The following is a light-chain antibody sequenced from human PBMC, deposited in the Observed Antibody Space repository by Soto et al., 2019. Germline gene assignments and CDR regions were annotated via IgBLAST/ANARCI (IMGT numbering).Light chain of an antibody. CDR2: GAS. J-gene: IGKJ1*01. V-gene: IGKV1-5*03. CDR3: QQYDTYWT. Sequence: DIQMTQSPSSLSASVGDRVTITCRASQSISSYLNWYQQKPGRXPXXLIYGASNLQSGVPSRFSGSGSGTEFTLTISSLQPGDFATYYCQQYDTYWTFGQGTKVDIK. CDR1: QSISSY.